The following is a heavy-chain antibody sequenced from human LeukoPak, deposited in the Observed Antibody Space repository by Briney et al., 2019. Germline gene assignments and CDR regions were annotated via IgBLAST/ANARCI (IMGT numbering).Heavy chain of an antibody. D-gene: IGHD1-26*01. CDR1: GFTFDDYA. J-gene: IGHJ4*02. V-gene: IGHV3-9*01. CDR2: ISWNSGSI. Sequence: GGSLRLSCAASGFTFDDYAMHWVRQAPGKGLEWVSGISWNSGSIGYADSVKGQFTISRDNAKNSLYLQMNSLRAEDTALYYCAKDITPTTEAGYYFDYWGQGTLVTVSS. CDR3: AKDITPTTEAGYYFDY.